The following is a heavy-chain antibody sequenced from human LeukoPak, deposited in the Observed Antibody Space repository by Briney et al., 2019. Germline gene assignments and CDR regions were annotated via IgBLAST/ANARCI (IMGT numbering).Heavy chain of an antibody. J-gene: IGHJ5*02. CDR3: AREYPRDIVATIDFNWFDP. CDR2: INAGNGNT. CDR1: GYTFTSYA. D-gene: IGHD5-12*01. V-gene: IGHV1-3*01. Sequence: ASVKVSCKASGYTFTSYAMHWVRQAPGQRLEWMGWINAGNGNTKYSQKFQGRVTITRDTSASTAYMELSSLRSEDTAVYYCAREYPRDIVATIDFNWFDPWGQGTLVTASS.